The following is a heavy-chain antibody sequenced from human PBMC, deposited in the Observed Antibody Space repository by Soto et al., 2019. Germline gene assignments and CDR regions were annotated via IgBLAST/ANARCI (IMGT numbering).Heavy chain of an antibody. CDR1: GLIFSDYH. V-gene: IGHV3-72*01. CDR2: IRRKANSYTT. J-gene: IGHJ6*02. Sequence: EVQLVESGGGLVQPGGSLRLSCAASGLIFSDYHMDWVRQAPGKGLEWVGRIRRKANSYTTEYAASVKGRFTISRDDSKNSLSSQMNSLKTEDTDVYYCAMLGGWSGGSNDMDVWCQGTTVTVSS. D-gene: IGHD6-19*01. CDR3: AMLGGWSGGSNDMDV.